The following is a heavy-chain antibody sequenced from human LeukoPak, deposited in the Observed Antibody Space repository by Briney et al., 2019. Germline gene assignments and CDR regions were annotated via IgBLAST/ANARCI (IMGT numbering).Heavy chain of an antibody. Sequence: PGGSLRLSCAASGFTFSNAWMNWVRQAPGKGLEWVGRIYSKTDGGTTDYAAPVKGRFTISRDDSKNTLYLQMNSLKTEDTAVYYCTTGFSGVVNDAFDIWGQGTTVTVSS. CDR1: GFTFSNAW. CDR3: TTGFSGVVNDAFDI. D-gene: IGHD3-3*01. CDR2: IYSKTDGGTT. J-gene: IGHJ3*02. V-gene: IGHV3-15*01.